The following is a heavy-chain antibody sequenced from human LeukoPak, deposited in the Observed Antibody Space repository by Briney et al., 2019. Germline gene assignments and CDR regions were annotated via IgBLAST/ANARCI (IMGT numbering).Heavy chain of an antibody. J-gene: IGHJ4*02. CDR1: GASISGSGYY. V-gene: IGHV4-39*01. CDR2: IYSSGST. D-gene: IGHD1-26*01. Sequence: SETLSLTCTVSGASISGSGYYWGWIRQPPGKGLEWIGSIYSSGSTYYNASLQSRVTISIETSKNQISLRLNSVTAADTAMYYCANSGGYGLIDYWGQGTLVTVSS. CDR3: ANSGGYGLIDY.